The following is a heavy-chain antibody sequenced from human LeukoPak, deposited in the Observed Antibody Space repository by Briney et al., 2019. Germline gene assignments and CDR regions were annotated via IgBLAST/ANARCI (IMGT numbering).Heavy chain of an antibody. Sequence: ASVKVSCKASGYTFTSYDINWVRQAPGQGLEWMGWMNPNNGNAGYPQKFQGRVTITADKSTSTAYMELSSLRSEDTAVYYCAVGGFYYDSSGYYNPWGQGTLVTVSS. D-gene: IGHD3-22*01. V-gene: IGHV1-8*01. CDR1: GYTFTSYD. J-gene: IGHJ5*02. CDR3: AVGGFYYDSSGYYNP. CDR2: MNPNNGNA.